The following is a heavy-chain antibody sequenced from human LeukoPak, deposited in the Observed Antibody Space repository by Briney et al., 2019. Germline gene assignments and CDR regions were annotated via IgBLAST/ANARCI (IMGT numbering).Heavy chain of an antibody. Sequence: GGSLRLSCAASGFTFSNAWMSWVRQAPGKGLEWVARIKSKADDGTTEYAAPGKGRFTSSRDNSKNKLHMQMHSLKTKDRAVYYCTTVGATSPLDYWGQGTLVTVSS. CDR1: GFTFSNAW. V-gene: IGHV3-15*01. J-gene: IGHJ4*02. D-gene: IGHD1-26*01. CDR2: IKSKADDGTT. CDR3: TTVGATSPLDY.